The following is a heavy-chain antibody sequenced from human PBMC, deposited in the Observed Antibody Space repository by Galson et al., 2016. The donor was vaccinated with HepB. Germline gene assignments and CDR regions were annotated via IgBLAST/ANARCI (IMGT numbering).Heavy chain of an antibody. V-gene: IGHV1-24*01. CDR1: RYTLSELS. Sequence: SCKVSRYTLSELSINWVRQAPGKGLEWMGGFAPEHDRTIYARNFQGRVTMTEDTSTDTAYMELSSLRSDDTAVDYCAAVPKFGMVLPASIPPFGFWGQGTLVTVSS. CDR2: FAPEHDRT. CDR3: AAVPKFGMVLPASIPPFGF. J-gene: IGHJ4*02. D-gene: IGHD2-2*01.